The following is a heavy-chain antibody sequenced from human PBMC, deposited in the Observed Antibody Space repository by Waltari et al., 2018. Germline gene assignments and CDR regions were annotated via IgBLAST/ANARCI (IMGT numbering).Heavy chain of an antibody. CDR1: GYSISSGYS. Sequence: QVQLQESGPGLVKPSETLSLTCAVSGYSISSGYSWGWIRQPPGKGLEWIGSIYHSGSTYYNPSLKSRVTISVDTSKNQFSLKLSSVTAADTAVYYCATGFRLPHDYWGQGTLVTVSS. CDR2: IYHSGST. J-gene: IGHJ4*02. D-gene: IGHD3-10*01. CDR3: ATGFRLPHDY. V-gene: IGHV4-38-2*01.